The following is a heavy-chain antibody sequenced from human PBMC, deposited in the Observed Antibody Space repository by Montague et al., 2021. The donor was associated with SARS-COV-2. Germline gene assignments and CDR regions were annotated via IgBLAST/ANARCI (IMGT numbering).Heavy chain of an antibody. V-gene: IGHV4-34*01. J-gene: IGHJ6*03. CDR2: INHGGST. D-gene: IGHD3-10*01. CDR1: GTSFSGYY. CDR3: ARLRDGVVPSPILGVGPYYAYYNMDX. Sequence: SETLSLTCAVHGTSFSGYYWNWIRQPPGKGLEWIGEINHGGSTKYSPSLTSRLTISADTSTNQFSLKLTSVAAADTAVYYCARLRDGVVPSPILGVGPYYAYYNMDXGARGARVTVS.